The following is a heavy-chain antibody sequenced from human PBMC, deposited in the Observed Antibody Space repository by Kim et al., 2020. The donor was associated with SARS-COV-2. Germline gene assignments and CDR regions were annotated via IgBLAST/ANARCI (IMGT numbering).Heavy chain of an antibody. D-gene: IGHD3-16*01. J-gene: IGHJ6*02. V-gene: IGHV3-53*01. CDR3: VRDAGSYYYYSMDV. CDR2: IYSGVGTT. Sequence: GGSLRLSCAVSGFTVSSKYMSWVRQAPGKGLEWVSVIYSGVGTTHYADSVKGRFTISRDNSRNTVHLQMNSLRVDDTAVYYCVRDAGSYYYYSMDVWGPGTTVTVSS. CDR1: GFTVSSKY.